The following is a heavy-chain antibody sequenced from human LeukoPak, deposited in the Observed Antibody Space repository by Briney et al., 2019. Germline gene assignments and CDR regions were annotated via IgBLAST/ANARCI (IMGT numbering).Heavy chain of an antibody. CDR2: IYTSGST. V-gene: IGHV4-4*07. Sequence: SETLSLTCTVSGGSISSYYWSWIRQPAGKGLEWIGRIYTSGSTNYNPSLKSRVTMSVDTSKNQFSLKLSSVTAADTAVYYCARGPRVSTQIAATGILDYWGQGTLVTVSS. D-gene: IGHD6-13*01. J-gene: IGHJ4*02. CDR3: ARGPRVSTQIAATGILDY. CDR1: GGSISSYY.